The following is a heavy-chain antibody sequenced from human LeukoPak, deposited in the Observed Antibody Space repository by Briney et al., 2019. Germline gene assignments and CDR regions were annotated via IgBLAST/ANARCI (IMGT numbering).Heavy chain of an antibody. CDR3: ARDRAYYYDSTQYPI. D-gene: IGHD3-22*01. CDR2: IYTSGST. V-gene: IGHV4-61*02. Sequence: PSETLSLTCTVSGGSISSGSYYWSWIRQPAGTGLEWIGRIYTSGSTNYNPSLKSRVTISVDTSKNQFSLKLSSVTAADTAVYYCARDRAYYYDSTQYPIWGQGTLVTVSS. CDR1: GGSISSGSYY. J-gene: IGHJ4*02.